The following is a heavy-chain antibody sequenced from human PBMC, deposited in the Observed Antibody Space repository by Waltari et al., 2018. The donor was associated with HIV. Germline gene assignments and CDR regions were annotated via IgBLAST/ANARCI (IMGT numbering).Heavy chain of an antibody. CDR2: IRRSSSSI. CDR3: ARDINGGWGY. V-gene: IGHV3-48*01. CDR1: GFTFSNYT. Sequence: EVQLVESGGGLVQPGGSLRLSCAASGFTFSNYTMNWVRQDPGKGREWVSYIRRSSSSICYADSVKGRFTISRDNAKNSLYLQMNSLRVEDTAVYYCARDINGGWGYWGQGTLVTVAS. J-gene: IGHJ4*02. D-gene: IGHD7-27*01.